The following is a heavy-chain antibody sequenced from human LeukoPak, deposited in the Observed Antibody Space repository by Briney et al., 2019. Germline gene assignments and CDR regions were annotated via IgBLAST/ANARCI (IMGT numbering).Heavy chain of an antibody. J-gene: IGHJ4*02. D-gene: IGHD1-26*01. Sequence: ASVKVSCKASGYTFIGYYIHWVRQAPGQGLEFLGRISPDSGGTNYPQKFQGRVTLTRDTSISTAYMELSRLRSDDTAVYYCVTLGATNFDYWGQGTLVTVSS. CDR3: VTLGATNFDY. CDR1: GYTFIGYY. V-gene: IGHV1-2*06. CDR2: ISPDSGGT.